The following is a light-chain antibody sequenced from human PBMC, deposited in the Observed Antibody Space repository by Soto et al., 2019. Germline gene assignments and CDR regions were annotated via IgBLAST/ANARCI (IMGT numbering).Light chain of an antibody. Sequence: EIVLTQSPGTLSLSPGARATLSCRASQSVSSRYVAWYPKKPGQAPRLRRDGASSRATGIPDRVRGRGSGTDVTLTISRLEPEDFAVDDGQQYGSSTWAVGQGTKVEIK. V-gene: IGKV3-20*01. CDR2: GAS. J-gene: IGKJ1*01. CDR1: QSVSSRY. CDR3: QQYGSSTWA.